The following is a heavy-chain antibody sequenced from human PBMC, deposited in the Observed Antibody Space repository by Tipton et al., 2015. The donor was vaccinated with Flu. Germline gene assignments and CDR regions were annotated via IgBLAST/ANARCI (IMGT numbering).Heavy chain of an antibody. V-gene: IGHV3-23*01. D-gene: IGHD3-10*01. J-gene: IGHJ4*02. Sequence: GSLRLSCAASGFTFTTYAMSWVRQAPGKGLEWVSAISGSGASTYYRDSVEGRFIISRDNSESTLYLQMNSLRAEDTAVYYCAKDYFPSGKGDYWGQGTLVTVSS. CDR2: ISGSGAST. CDR1: GFTFTTYA. CDR3: AKDYFPSGKGDY.